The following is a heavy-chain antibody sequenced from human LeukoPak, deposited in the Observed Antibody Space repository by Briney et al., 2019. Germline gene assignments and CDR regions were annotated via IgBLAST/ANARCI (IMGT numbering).Heavy chain of an antibody. V-gene: IGHV1-46*01. CDR3: AKGAWFGDYFDY. CDR1: GYTFTSYY. CDR2: INPSGGST. D-gene: IGHD3-10*01. Sequence: ASVTVSCKASGYTFTSYYMHWVRQAPGQGLEWMGIINPSGGSTSYAQKFQGRVTMTRDMSTSTVYMELSSLRSEDTAVYYCAKGAWFGDYFDYWGQGTLVTVSS. J-gene: IGHJ4*02.